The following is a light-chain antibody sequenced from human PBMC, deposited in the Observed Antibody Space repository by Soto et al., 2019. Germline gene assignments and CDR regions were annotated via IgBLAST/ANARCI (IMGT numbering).Light chain of an antibody. CDR3: QHYDVYPYT. CDR1: QSVNNW. Sequence: DIQMTQSPSTLSASVGDRVTITCRASQSVNNWLAWYQQKPGRVPNLLIFQASTLETGVPSRFSGTGSGTEFNLSISSLQPDDFATYYCQHYDVYPYTFGQGTKLDIK. J-gene: IGKJ2*01. V-gene: IGKV1-5*03. CDR2: QAS.